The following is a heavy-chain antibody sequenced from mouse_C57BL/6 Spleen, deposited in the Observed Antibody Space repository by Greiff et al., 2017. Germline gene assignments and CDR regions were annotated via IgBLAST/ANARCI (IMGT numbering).Heavy chain of an antibody. CDR2: ISYDGSH. D-gene: IGHD1-1*01. V-gene: IGHV3-6*01. CDR3: ARGCGSSFYWYFYV. J-gene: IGHJ1*03. Sequence: EVKLVESGPGLVKPSQSLSLTCSVTGYSITSGYYWNWIRQFPGNKLVWLGYISYDGSHTFNPSLKNRISITSYTSKNQFFLKLNSVTTEDTATYDLARGCGSSFYWYFYVWGTGTTVTVAS. CDR1: GYSITSGYY.